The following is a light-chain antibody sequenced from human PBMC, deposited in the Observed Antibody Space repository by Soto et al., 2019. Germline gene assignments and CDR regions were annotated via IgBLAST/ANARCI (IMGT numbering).Light chain of an antibody. V-gene: IGKV3-11*01. Sequence: EIVLTQSPATLSFSPWERSTLSCRASQSVSSYLAWYQQKPGQAPRLLIYDASNRATGIPARFSGSGSGTDFTLTISSLEPEDFAVYYCQQRSNWPPGFGFGPGTKVDIK. CDR2: DAS. CDR1: QSVSSY. J-gene: IGKJ3*01. CDR3: QQRSNWPPGFG.